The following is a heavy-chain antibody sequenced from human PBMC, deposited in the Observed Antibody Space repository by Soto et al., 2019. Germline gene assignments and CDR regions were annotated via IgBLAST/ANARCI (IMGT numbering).Heavy chain of an antibody. CDR3: ARENYDFWSGYYLDY. CDR1: GITFSTYR. V-gene: IGHV3-74*01. D-gene: IGHD3-3*01. CDR2: IKSDGTVT. J-gene: IGHJ4*02. Sequence: EVQLVESGGGLVQPGGSLRLSCVVFGITFSTYRMHWVRQAPGKGLVWVSHIKSDGTVTHYTDSVRGRFIISRDNAKNTLFLQMNSLRAEDTAVYYCARENYDFWSGYYLDYWGQGTLVTVSS.